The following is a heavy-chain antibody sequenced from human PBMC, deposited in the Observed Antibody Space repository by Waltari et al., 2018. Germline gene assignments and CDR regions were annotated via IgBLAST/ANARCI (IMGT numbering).Heavy chain of an antibody. CDR3: ARNRLSAAPYYYYYYMDV. V-gene: IGHV3-48*04. CDR1: GFTFSSYS. D-gene: IGHD2-15*01. J-gene: IGHJ6*03. Sequence: EVQLVESGGGLVQPGGSLRLSCAASGFTFSSYSMNWVRQAPGKGLEWVSYISSSSSTIYYADYGKGRCTMSRDNAKNSRYLQMNSLRAEDTAVYYCARNRLSAAPYYYYYYMDVWGKGTTVTVSS. CDR2: ISSSSSTI.